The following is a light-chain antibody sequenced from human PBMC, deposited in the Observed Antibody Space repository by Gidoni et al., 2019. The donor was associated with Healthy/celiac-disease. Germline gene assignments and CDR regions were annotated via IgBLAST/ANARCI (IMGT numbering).Light chain of an antibody. CDR3: QQSYSTPPG. CDR2: AAS. J-gene: IGKJ1*01. V-gene: IGKV1-39*01. Sequence: DIQMTQSPSSLSASVGDRVTITCRASQSISSYLNWYQQKPGTAPTLLIYAASSLQRGVPSRFSGSGSGTDFTITSSILQPEDFATYYCQQSYSTPPGFGQGTKVEIK. CDR1: QSISSY.